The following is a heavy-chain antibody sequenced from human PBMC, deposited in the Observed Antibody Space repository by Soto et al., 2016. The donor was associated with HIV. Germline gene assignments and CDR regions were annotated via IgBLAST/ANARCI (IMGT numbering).Heavy chain of an antibody. D-gene: IGHD7-27*01. CDR1: GYTFTTYD. CDR2: MNLNTGST. V-gene: IGHV1-8*03. Sequence: QVQLVQSGSEVKKPGASVKVSCRASGYTFTTYDINWVRQATGQGLEWVGWMNLNTGSTGYAQKFQGRLTLNRDTSISTAYMDLSSLTSEDTAVYYCARNLGYTGDFDYWGQGTLATVSS. CDR3: ARNLGYTGDFDY. J-gene: IGHJ4*02.